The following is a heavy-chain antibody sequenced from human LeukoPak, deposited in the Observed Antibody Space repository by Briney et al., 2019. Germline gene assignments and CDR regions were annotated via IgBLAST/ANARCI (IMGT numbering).Heavy chain of an antibody. V-gene: IGHV3-21*01. J-gene: IGHJ4*02. CDR2: ISSNSLYI. CDR1: GFTFSSYS. D-gene: IGHD2-2*02. CDR3: ARERYRGGPHNGVNFDY. Sequence: GGSLRLSCAASGFTFSSYSMNWVRQTPEKGLEWVSSISSNSLYIYYADSMKGRFTISRDNAKNSLYLHMNSLSAEDTAVYYCARERYRGGPHNGVNFDYWGQGTLVIVSS.